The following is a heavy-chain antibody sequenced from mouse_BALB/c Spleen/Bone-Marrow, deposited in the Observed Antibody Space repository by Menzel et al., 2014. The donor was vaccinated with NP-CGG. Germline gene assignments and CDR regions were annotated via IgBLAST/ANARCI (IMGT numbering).Heavy chain of an antibody. CDR1: GFTFSSYG. V-gene: IGHV5-6-3*01. CDR2: INSNGGST. CDR3: ARVWYFDS. J-gene: IGHJ2*03. Sequence: VQLKESGGGLVQPGGSLKLSCAASGFTFSSYGMSWVRQTPDKRLELVATINSNGGSTYYPDSVKGRFTISRDNAKNTLYLQMSSLKSEDTAMYYCARVWYFDSRGQGTSLPVSS.